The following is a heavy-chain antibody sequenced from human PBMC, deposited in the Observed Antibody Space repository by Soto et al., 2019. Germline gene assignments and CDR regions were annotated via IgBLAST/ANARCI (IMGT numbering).Heavy chain of an antibody. V-gene: IGHV1-18*01. CDR3: AMSRYYFDY. CDR1: GYTLKNYG. Sequence: QVHLVQSGGEVKKPGASVKVSCKASGYTLKNYGIGWVRQAPGLGPEWVGWIKVDNGDTKYAEKLQGRVTLTTDTSTSTAYMELRNLRSDDTAFYYCAMSRYYFDYWGQGTLVT. J-gene: IGHJ4*02. CDR2: IKVDNGDT.